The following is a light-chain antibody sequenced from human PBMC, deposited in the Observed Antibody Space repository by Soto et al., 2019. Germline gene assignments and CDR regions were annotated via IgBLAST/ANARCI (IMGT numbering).Light chain of an antibody. J-gene: IGKJ1*01. CDR3: QLRNNWSWT. Sequence: EIVLTQSPATLSLSPGERATLSCRASQSVGSFLAWYQQKPGQAPRLLIYDASNRATGIPARFSGSGSGTDFTITISSLEPEDFAVYYCQLRNNWSWTFGQGTKVEI. CDR1: QSVGSF. CDR2: DAS. V-gene: IGKV3-11*01.